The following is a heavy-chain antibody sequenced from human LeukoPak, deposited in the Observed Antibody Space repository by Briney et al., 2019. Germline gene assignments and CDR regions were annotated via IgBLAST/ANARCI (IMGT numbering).Heavy chain of an antibody. CDR2: ISGSGGST. J-gene: IGHJ4*02. CDR3: ARDSLFCRSISCYRYYDY. D-gene: IGHD2-2*02. CDR1: GFTFSSYA. Sequence: GVSLRLSCAASGFTFSSYAMSWVRQAPGKGREWVSAISGSGGSTYYADSVKGRFTISRDNSKNTLYLQMNSLRAEDTAVYYCARDSLFCRSISCYRYYDYWGQGTLVTVST. V-gene: IGHV3-23*01.